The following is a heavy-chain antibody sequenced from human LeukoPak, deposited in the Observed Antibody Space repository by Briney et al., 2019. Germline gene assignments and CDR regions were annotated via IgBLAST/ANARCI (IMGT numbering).Heavy chain of an antibody. V-gene: IGHV4-39*01. CDR2: IYYSGST. J-gene: IGHJ2*01. CDR3: ADEYSSPSWHFDL. D-gene: IGHD6-6*01. CDR1: GGSISSSSYY. Sequence: PSETLSLTCTVSGGSISSSSYYWGWIRQPPGKGLEWIGSIYYSGSTYYNPSLKSRVTISVDTSKNQFSLKLSSVTAADTAVYYCADEYSSPSWHFDLWGRGTLVTVSS.